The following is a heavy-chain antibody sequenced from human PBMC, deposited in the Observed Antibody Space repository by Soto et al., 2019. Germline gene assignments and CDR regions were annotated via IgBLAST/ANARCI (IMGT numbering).Heavy chain of an antibody. CDR2: IYPGDSNT. J-gene: IGHJ6*02. V-gene: IGHV5-51*01. CDR3: ARQRIVGATTRYYYYGMDG. CDR1: GYSFTSYW. Sequence: PGESLKISCKGSGYSFTSYWIGWVRQMPGKGLEWMGIIYPGDSNTRYSPSFQGQVTISADKSISTAYLQWSSLKASDTAMYYCARQRIVGATTRYYYYGMDGWRQGTTVTVSS. D-gene: IGHD1-26*01.